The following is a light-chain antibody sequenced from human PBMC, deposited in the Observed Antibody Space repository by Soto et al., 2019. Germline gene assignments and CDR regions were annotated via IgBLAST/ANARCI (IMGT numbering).Light chain of an antibody. J-gene: IGLJ1*01. CDR3: SSHTISSALQV. CDR1: ISDFVVYNY. Sequence: QSALTQPASVSRSPGQSITISRTGTISDFVVYNYVSWYQQHPGKAPKLMIYGVSNRPSGVSNRFSGSKSGNTASLTISGLQADDEADYYCSSHTISSALQVFGTGTKVTVL. CDR2: GVS. V-gene: IGLV2-14*01.